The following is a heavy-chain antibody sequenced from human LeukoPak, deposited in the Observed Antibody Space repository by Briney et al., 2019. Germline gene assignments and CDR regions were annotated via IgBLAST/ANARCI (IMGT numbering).Heavy chain of an antibody. CDR3: ARVGYSSGWYPAIFDY. V-gene: IGHV1-3*01. CDR1: GYTFTSYA. J-gene: IGHJ4*02. CDR2: INAGNGNT. Sequence: ASMKVSCKASGYTFTSYAMNWVRQAPGQRLEWMGWINAGNGNTKYSQKFQGRVTITADESTSTAYMELSSLRSEDTAVYYCARVGYSSGWYPAIFDYWGQGTLVTVSS. D-gene: IGHD6-19*01.